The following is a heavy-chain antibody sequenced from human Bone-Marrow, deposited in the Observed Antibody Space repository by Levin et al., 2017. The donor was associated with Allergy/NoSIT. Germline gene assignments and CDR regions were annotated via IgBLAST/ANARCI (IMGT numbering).Heavy chain of an antibody. D-gene: IGHD1-26*01. CDR2: IYHTGLT. V-gene: IGHV4-59*08. J-gene: IGHJ5*02. CDR3: SRLGGGGSYSGWFDP. CDR1: GGSVSSYY. Sequence: SETLSLNCTVSGGSVSSYYWSWIRQPPGKGLEWIGYIYHTGLTSYNPSLKSRVTISLDTPKSQFFLRLSSVTAADTAVYYCSRLGGGGSYSGWFDPWGQGTLVTVSS.